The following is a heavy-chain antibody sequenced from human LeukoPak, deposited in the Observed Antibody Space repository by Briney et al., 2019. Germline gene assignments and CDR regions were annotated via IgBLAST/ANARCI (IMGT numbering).Heavy chain of an antibody. Sequence: GGSLRLSCAASGFTLITNALCWVCQAPGKGVGWVSNISGSGGSTYYADSVKGRFTISRDNSKNTLYLQMNGLRAEDTAVYYCAKAREFDSLKLLGYWGQGTLVTVSS. V-gene: IGHV3-23*01. J-gene: IGHJ4*02. D-gene: IGHD3-9*01. CDR2: ISGSGGST. CDR1: GFTLITNA. CDR3: AKAREFDSLKLLGY.